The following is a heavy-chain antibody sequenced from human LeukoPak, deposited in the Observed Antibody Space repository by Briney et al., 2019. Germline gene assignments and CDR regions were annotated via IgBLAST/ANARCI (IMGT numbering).Heavy chain of an antibody. CDR2: IKQDGSEK. V-gene: IGHV3-7*01. CDR1: GFTFSSYW. D-gene: IGHD6-13*01. J-gene: IGHJ6*02. Sequence: PGGSLRLSCAASGFTFSSYWMSWVRQAPGKGLEWVANIKQDGSEKYYVDSVKGRFTISRDNAKNSLYLQMNSLRAEDTAVYYCAREGIAAAGTYYYYYGMDVWGQGTTVTVSS. CDR3: AREGIAAAGTYYYYYGMDV.